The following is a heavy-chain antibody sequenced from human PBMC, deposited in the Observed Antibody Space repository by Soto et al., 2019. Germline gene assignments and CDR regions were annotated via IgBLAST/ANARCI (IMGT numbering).Heavy chain of an antibody. J-gene: IGHJ6*03. Sequence: KTSETLSLTCAMYGGSFSDYYWAWIRQSPGKGLEWIGEINHSGNTNYSPSLKSRVTISVDTSKNQFSLKLTSVTAADTAVYYCARRVTVSYYMDVWGKGTPVTVSS. D-gene: IGHD4-4*01. CDR1: GGSFSDYY. CDR3: ARRVTVSYYMDV. V-gene: IGHV4-34*01. CDR2: INHSGNT.